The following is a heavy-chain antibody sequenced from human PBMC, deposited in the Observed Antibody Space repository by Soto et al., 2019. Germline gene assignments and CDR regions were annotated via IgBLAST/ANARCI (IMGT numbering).Heavy chain of an antibody. J-gene: IGHJ6*03. D-gene: IGHD3-10*01. CDR2: INDSGDI. CDR1: GGSFSGYQ. V-gene: IGHV4-34*01. CDR3: ARGLILWFGDLSRRGGYYYYMDV. Sequence: QVQLQQWGAGLLKPSETLSLTCAVYGGSFSGYQWSWIRQTPGKGLEWIGGINDSGDINYNPSLKSRVTILVDSPKKQISLRLSSVTAADTAVYYGARGLILWFGDLSRRGGYYYYMDVWGKGTTVTVSS.